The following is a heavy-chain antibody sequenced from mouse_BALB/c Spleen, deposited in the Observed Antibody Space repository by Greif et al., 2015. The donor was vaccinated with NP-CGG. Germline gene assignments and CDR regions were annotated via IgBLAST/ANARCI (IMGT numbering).Heavy chain of an antibody. CDR1: GFNIKDYY. Sequence: EVQLQQSGAELVRPGALVKLSCKASGFNIKDYYMHWVKQRPEQGLEWIGWIDPENGNTIYDPKFQGKASITADTSSNTAYLQLSSLTSEDTAVYYCARWGTVVATDYAMDYWGQGTSVTVSS. J-gene: IGHJ4*01. V-gene: IGHV14-1*02. CDR2: IDPENGNT. D-gene: IGHD1-1*01. CDR3: ARWGTVVATDYAMDY.